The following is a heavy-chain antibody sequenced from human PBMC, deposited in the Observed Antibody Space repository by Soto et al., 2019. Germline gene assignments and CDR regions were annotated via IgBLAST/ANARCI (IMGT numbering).Heavy chain of an antibody. CDR2: IYNGGTT. Sequence: SETLSLTCTVSGYSISSGSYRAWIRQPPGKGTEWIASIYNGGTTFYNTSLKRRITISVDTSNNQFSLKLTSVTAAGTAVYYCASFHVRVVGGSSFDYWGHGTLVTVSS. V-gene: IGHV4-38-2*02. CDR1: GYSISSGSY. CDR3: ASFHVRVVGGSSFDY. J-gene: IGHJ4*01. D-gene: IGHD2-15*01.